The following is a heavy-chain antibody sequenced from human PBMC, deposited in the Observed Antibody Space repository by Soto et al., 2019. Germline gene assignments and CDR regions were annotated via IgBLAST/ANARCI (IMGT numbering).Heavy chain of an antibody. J-gene: IGHJ4*02. Sequence: VQMVESGGCVVQPGKSLRLSCETSGFTFKFYGMHWVRQAPGKGLECVAVISHDGNTHYYADSVKGRFTISRDNSKNTLYILMNSLRLDDSSTYYCAKDRGGDCPDNSCYFGADYWGQGALVTVSS. V-gene: IGHV3-30*18. CDR3: AKDRGGDCPDNSCYFGADY. CDR2: ISHDGNTH. D-gene: IGHD2-2*01. CDR1: GFTFKFYG.